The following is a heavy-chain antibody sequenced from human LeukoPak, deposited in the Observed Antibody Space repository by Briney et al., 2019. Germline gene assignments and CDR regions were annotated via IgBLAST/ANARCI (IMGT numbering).Heavy chain of an antibody. J-gene: IGHJ4*02. CDR2: IWYGGSNT. CDR3: ARGPLDGSYHRTFDH. V-gene: IGHV3-33*08. Sequence: GRSLRLSCAASGFTFSTYGMHWVRQAPGKGLEWVAVIWYGGSNTYYADSVKGRFTISRDNSKNTLYLQMNSLRGEDTAVYYCARGPLDGSYHRTFDHWGQGTLVTVSS. CDR1: GFTFSTYG. D-gene: IGHD1-26*01.